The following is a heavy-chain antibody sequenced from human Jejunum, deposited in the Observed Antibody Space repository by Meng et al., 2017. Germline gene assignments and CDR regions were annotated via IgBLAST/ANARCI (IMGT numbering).Heavy chain of an antibody. Sequence: SETLSLTCAVYGGSFSEYLWSWIRQPPGGGLEWIAEINHRGVTNYNPSLKSRVTISVDTSKNQFSLRLTSVTAADTAVYYCARGRNLHIFDSWGQGPLVTVPS. CDR3: ARGRNLHIFDS. J-gene: IGHJ4*02. V-gene: IGHV4-34*01. CDR2: INHRGVT. D-gene: IGHD1-14*01. CDR1: GGSFSEYL.